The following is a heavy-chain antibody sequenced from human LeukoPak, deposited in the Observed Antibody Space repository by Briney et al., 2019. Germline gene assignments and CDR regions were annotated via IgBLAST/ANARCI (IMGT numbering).Heavy chain of an antibody. Sequence: GTLSLTCAVSGPSISSSNWGSGVRQAPGWGLEWIGVVYTSGSTKYNPSLKSRVTMSVDTSNIQFSLKLSSVTAADTAVYYCARIYCGSDCRGYYYHYYMDVWGKGTTVTISS. J-gene: IGHJ6*03. CDR3: ARIYCGSDCRGYYYHYYMDV. D-gene: IGHD2-21*02. CDR2: VYTSGST. CDR1: GPSISSSNW. V-gene: IGHV4-4*02.